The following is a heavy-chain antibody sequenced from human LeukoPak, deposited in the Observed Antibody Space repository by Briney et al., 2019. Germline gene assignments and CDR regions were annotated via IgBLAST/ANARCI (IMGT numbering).Heavy chain of an antibody. V-gene: IGHV1-2*02. CDR1: GYTFTGYY. CDR3: ARASTGTTGYFDY. J-gene: IGHJ4*02. Sequence: ASVKVSCKASGYTFTGYYMHWVRQAPGQGLEWMGWINPNSGGTNYAQKFQGRVTMTRDTSISTAYMELSSLRSEDTAVYYCARASTGTTGYFDYWGQGTLVTVSS. CDR2: INPNSGGT. D-gene: IGHD1-7*01.